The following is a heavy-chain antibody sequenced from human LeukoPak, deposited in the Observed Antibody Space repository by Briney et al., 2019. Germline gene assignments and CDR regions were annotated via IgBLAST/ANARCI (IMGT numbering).Heavy chain of an antibody. D-gene: IGHD3-9*01. J-gene: IGHJ3*02. CDR2: IYYSGST. Sequence: SETLSLTCTVSGGSISNCYWSWIRQPPGKGLEGIGDIYYSGSTNYNPSLKSRVTISVDTSKSQFSLNLSSVTAADTAVYYCARPRTDNDILTGYYGADAFDIWGQGTMVTVS. CDR3: ARPRTDNDILTGYYGADAFDI. V-gene: IGHV4-59*08. CDR1: GGSISNCY.